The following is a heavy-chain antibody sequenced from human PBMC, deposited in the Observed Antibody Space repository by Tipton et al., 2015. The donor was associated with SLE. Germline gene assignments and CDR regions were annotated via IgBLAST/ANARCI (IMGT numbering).Heavy chain of an antibody. Sequence: TLSLTCTVSGGSISSSSYYWGWIRQPPGKGLEWIGSFYYSGSTYYNPSLKSRVTISVDTSKNQFSLKLSSVTAADTAVYYCARLQLGWVHEGYYMGVWGKGTTVTVSS. V-gene: IGHV4-39*01. D-gene: IGHD7-27*01. CDR3: ARLQLGWVHEGYYMGV. J-gene: IGHJ6*03. CDR1: GGSISSSSYY. CDR2: FYYSGST.